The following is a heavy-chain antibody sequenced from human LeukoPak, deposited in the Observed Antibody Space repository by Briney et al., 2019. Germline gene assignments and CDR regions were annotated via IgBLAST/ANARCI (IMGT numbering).Heavy chain of an antibody. CDR1: GGSISSGGYY. CDR2: IYYSGST. V-gene: IGHV4-31*03. CDR3: ARECGESRSWYSYWFDP. J-gene: IGHJ5*02. Sequence: SETLSLTCTVSGGSISSGGYYWSWIRQHPGKGLEWIGYIYYSGSTYYNPSLKSRVTISVDTSKNQFSLKLSSVTAADTAVYYCARECGESRSWYSYWFDPWGQGTLVTVSS. D-gene: IGHD6-13*01.